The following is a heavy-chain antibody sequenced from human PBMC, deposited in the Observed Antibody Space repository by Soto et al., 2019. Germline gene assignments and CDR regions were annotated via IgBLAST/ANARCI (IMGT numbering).Heavy chain of an antibody. CDR3: AKDSSVVTAPPGHYYYYGMDV. V-gene: IGHV3-30*18. Sequence: PGGSLRLSCAASGFTFSSYGMHWVRQAPGKGLEWVAVISYDGSNKYYADSVKGRFTISRDNSKNTLYLQMNSLRAEDTAVYYCAKDSSVVTAPPGHYYYYGMDVWGQGTTVTVS. CDR1: GFTFSSYG. J-gene: IGHJ6*02. CDR2: ISYDGSNK. D-gene: IGHD2-21*02.